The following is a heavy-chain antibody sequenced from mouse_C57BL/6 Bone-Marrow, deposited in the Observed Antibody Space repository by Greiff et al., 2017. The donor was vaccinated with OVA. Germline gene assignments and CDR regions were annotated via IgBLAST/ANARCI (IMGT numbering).Heavy chain of an antibody. J-gene: IGHJ1*03. CDR2: FYPGSGSI. CDR3: ARHGYYGYYLHWYFDV. Sequence: QVQLQQSGAELVKPGASVKLSCKASGYTFTEYTIHWVKQRSGQGIEWIGWFYPGSGSIKYNEKFKDKATLTADKSSSTVYMELSRFTSEDSAVYFCARHGYYGYYLHWYFDVWGTGTTVTVSS. CDR1: GYTFTEYT. D-gene: IGHD2-3*01. V-gene: IGHV1-62-2*01.